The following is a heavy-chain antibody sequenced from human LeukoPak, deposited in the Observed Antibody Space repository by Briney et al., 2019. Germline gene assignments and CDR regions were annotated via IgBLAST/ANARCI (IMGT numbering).Heavy chain of an antibody. Sequence: ASVKVSCKASGYTFSSYYMHWVRQAPGQGLEWMGIINPSGGSTSYAQKFQGRVTMTRDTSTSTVYMELSSLRSEDTAAYYCARGGSIQLWLSHFDYWGQGTLVTVSS. CDR3: ARGGSIQLWLSHFDY. J-gene: IGHJ4*02. CDR2: INPSGGST. CDR1: GYTFSSYY. D-gene: IGHD5-18*01. V-gene: IGHV1-46*01.